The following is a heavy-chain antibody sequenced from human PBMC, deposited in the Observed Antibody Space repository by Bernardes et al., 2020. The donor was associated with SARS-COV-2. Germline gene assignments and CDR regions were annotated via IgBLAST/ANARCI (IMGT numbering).Heavy chain of an antibody. CDR2: IYSSGGT. D-gene: IGHD1-26*01. CDR3: ARHPRRLQVSGSWFDP. Sequence: SEPLSLTCTVSGDSISSRTYYWGWLRQSPGKGLEWIGSIYSSGGTYYNPSLKGRVTISVDTSKNQFSLRLSSLTAADAAVYYCARHPRRLQVSGSWFDPWGQGTLVTVSS. V-gene: IGHV4-39*01. J-gene: IGHJ5*02. CDR1: GDSISSRTYY.